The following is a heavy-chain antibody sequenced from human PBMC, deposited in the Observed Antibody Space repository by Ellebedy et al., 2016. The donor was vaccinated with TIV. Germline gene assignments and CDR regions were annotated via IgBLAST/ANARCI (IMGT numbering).Heavy chain of an antibody. CDR2: ISYDGSKR. CDR1: GFTFNSYA. J-gene: IGHJ4*02. D-gene: IGHD6-13*01. CDR3: ARTYVSSSSTFDS. Sequence: GESLKISXAASGFTFNSYAMHWVRQAPGKGLRWVALISYDGSKRYYADSVKGRFTISRDNSKNTLYLQMNSLRADDTAVYYCARTYVSSSSTFDSWGQGTLVTVSS. V-gene: IGHV3-30-3*01.